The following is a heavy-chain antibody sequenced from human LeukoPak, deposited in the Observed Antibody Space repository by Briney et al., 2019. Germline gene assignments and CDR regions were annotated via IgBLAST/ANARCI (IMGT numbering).Heavy chain of an antibody. CDR1: GFTFSSYA. V-gene: IGHV3-23*01. CDR3: AKDSRSWNYLFYYGMDV. D-gene: IGHD1-7*01. CDR2: ISGSGGYT. Sequence: GGSLRLPCAASGFTFSSYAMSWVRQAPGKGLEWVSAISGSGGYTFYADSVRGRFTISRDNSKNTLYVQMNSLRAEDTAVYYCAKDSRSWNYLFYYGMDVWGQGTTVTVSS. J-gene: IGHJ6*02.